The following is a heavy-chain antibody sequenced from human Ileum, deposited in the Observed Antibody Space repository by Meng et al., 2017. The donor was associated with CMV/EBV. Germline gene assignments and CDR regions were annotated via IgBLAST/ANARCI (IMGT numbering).Heavy chain of an antibody. CDR3: AKVIKGDIIVVPASWNFDY. Sequence: FSAYDMRWVRQAPGKGLEWVSGISGSGGNTYYADSVKGRLTISRDNSKNTLHLQMTSLRAGDTALYYCAKVIKGDIIVVPASWNFDYWGQGTLVTVSS. J-gene: IGHJ4*02. CDR2: ISGSGGNT. CDR1: FSAYD. V-gene: IGHV3-23*01. D-gene: IGHD2-2*01.